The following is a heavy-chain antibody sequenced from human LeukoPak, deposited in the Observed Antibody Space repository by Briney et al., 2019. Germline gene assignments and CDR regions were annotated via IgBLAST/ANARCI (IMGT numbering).Heavy chain of an antibody. Sequence: SETLSLTCTVSGGSISSYYWSWIRQPPGKGLEWIGYIYYSGSANYNPSLKSRVTISVDTSKNQFSLKLTSVTAADTAVYYCARLPLRSHFDYWGQGTLVTVSS. J-gene: IGHJ4*02. CDR3: ARLPLRSHFDY. V-gene: IGHV4-59*08. CDR2: IYYSGSA. CDR1: GGSISSYY.